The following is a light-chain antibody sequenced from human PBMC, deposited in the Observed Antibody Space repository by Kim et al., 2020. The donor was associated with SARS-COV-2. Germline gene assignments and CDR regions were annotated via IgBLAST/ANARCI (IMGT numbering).Light chain of an antibody. Sequence: QSITFSCAGTSSDVGKYNLVSWYHQHPGKAPTLIIYAVTKRPSGVSNRFSGSKSGNTASLTISGLQAEDEDDYYCCSYAGATTVFGGGTQLTVL. V-gene: IGLV2-23*02. CDR1: SSDVGKYNL. J-gene: IGLJ3*02. CDR3: CSYAGATTV. CDR2: AVT.